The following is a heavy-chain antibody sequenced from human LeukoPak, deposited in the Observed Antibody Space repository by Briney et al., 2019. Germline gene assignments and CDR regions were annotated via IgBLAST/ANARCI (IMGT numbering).Heavy chain of an antibody. CDR3: ARHTAMAHFDY. Sequence: SETLSPTCTVAGGSISSYYWSCIRPPPGEWMGWIGYIFYSGSTNYNPSLKSRVTISIDTSKNQFSLKLSSVTAADTAVYYCARHTAMAHFDYWGQGTLVTVSS. CDR2: IFYSGST. D-gene: IGHD5-18*01. CDR1: GGSISSYY. J-gene: IGHJ4*02. V-gene: IGHV4-59*01.